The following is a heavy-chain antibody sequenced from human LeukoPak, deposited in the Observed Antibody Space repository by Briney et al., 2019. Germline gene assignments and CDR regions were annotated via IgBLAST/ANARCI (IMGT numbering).Heavy chain of an antibody. Sequence: ASVKVSCKASGYTFTNYGLNWVRQAPGQGLEWMGGIIPIFGTANYAQKFQGRVTITTDESTSTAYMELSSLRSEDTAVYYCASWASYYDFWSGYNSVWGQGTLVTVSS. CDR3: ASWASYYDFWSGYNSV. J-gene: IGHJ4*02. CDR1: GYTFTNYG. CDR2: IIPIFGTA. V-gene: IGHV1-69*05. D-gene: IGHD3-3*01.